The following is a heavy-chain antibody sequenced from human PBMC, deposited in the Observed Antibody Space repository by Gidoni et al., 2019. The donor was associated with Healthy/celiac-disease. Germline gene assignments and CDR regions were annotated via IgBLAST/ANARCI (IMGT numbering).Heavy chain of an antibody. CDR3: AKDLSVVLMVYEHYGMDV. V-gene: IGHV3-30*18. D-gene: IGHD2-8*01. CDR1: GFSFRSYG. Sequence: QVQLVESGGGVVKPGRSLRLPCAASGFSFRSYGIHWVRQAPGKGLEWVAVISYDGSNKYYADSVKGRFTISRDNSKNTLYLQMNSLRAEDTAVYYCAKDLSVVLMVYEHYGMDVWGQGTTVTVSS. CDR2: ISYDGSNK. J-gene: IGHJ6*02.